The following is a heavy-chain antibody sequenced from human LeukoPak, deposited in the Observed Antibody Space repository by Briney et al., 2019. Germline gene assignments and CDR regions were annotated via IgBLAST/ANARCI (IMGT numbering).Heavy chain of an antibody. Sequence: ASVKGSCEASGYTFTSYDINWVRQATGQGLEWMGWMNPNSGNTGYAQRFQGRVTMTRNTSISAAYMELSSLRSEDTAVYYCARGGECSGGSCYIPYYYYYYYYMDVWGKGTTVTVSS. D-gene: IGHD2-15*01. CDR3: ARGGECSGGSCYIPYYYYYYYYMDV. CDR1: GYTFTSYD. V-gene: IGHV1-8*01. CDR2: MNPNSGNT. J-gene: IGHJ6*03.